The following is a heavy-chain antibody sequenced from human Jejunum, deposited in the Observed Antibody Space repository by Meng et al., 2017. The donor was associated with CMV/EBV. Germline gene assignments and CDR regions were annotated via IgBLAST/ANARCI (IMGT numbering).Heavy chain of an antibody. Sequence: FSNYWMTWVRQAPGKGLEWVANIREDGSEKYHVDPMKGRFTISRDNAENSLYLQMNSLRAEDTAVYYCARDNGGKYNRGWYDALDIWGQGTMVTVSS. CDR3: ARDNGGKYNRGWYDALDI. D-gene: IGHD6-19*01. V-gene: IGHV3-7*01. J-gene: IGHJ3*02. CDR2: IREDGSEK. CDR1: FSNYW.